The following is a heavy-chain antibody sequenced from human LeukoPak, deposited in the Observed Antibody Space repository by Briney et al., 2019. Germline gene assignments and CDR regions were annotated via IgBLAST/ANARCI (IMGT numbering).Heavy chain of an antibody. V-gene: IGHV3-48*03. Sequence: GGSLRLSCAASGFTFSSYEMNWVRQAPGKGLKWVSYISSSGSTIYYADSVKGRFTISRDNAKNSLYLQMNSLRAEDTAVYYCASGILVIDAFDIWGQGTMVTVSS. D-gene: IGHD1-14*01. CDR3: ASGILVIDAFDI. CDR2: ISSSGSTI. CDR1: GFTFSSYE. J-gene: IGHJ3*02.